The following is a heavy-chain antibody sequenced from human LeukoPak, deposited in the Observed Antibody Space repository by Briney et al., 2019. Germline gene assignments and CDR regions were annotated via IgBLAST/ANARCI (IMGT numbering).Heavy chain of an antibody. Sequence: ASVKVSCMASGGTFSSYAISWVRQAPGQGLEWMGGIIPIFGTANYAQKFQGRVTITADESTSTAYMELSSLRSEDTAVYYCARNYCGGDCYSLVNGYFDYWGQGTLVTVSS. CDR1: GGTFSSYA. D-gene: IGHD2-21*02. CDR2: IIPIFGTA. J-gene: IGHJ4*02. V-gene: IGHV1-69*13. CDR3: ARNYCGGDCYSLVNGYFDY.